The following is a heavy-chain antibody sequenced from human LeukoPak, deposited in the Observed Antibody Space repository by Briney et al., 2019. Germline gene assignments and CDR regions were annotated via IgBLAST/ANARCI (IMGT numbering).Heavy chain of an antibody. J-gene: IGHJ4*02. V-gene: IGHV4-4*02. CDR3: AGYYYGSGLGLNY. CDR2: IYHSGST. CDR1: GGSISSSNW. D-gene: IGHD3-10*01. Sequence: SETLSLTCAVSGGSISSSNWWSWVRHPPGKGLERIGEIYHSGSTNYNPSLKSRVTISVEKSKNQFSLKLSSVTAADTAVYYCAGYYYGSGLGLNYWGQGTLVTVSS.